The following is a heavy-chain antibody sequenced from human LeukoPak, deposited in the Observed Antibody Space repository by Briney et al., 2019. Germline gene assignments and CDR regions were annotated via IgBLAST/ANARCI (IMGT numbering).Heavy chain of an antibody. CDR3: ARTGGYPYYFDY. J-gene: IGHJ4*02. CDR1: GGSISSYY. D-gene: IGHD1-14*01. Sequence: NSSETLSLTCTVSGGSISSYYWSWIRQPPGKGLEWIGYIYYSGSTNYNPSLKSRVTISVDTSKNQFSLKLSSVTAADTAVYYCARTGGYPYYFDYWGQGTLVTVSS. CDR2: IYYSGST. V-gene: IGHV4-59*08.